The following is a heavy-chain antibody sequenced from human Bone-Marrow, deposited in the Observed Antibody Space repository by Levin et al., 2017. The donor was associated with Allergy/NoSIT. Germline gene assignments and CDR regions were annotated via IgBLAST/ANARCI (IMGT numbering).Heavy chain of an antibody. D-gene: IGHD6-13*01. CDR2: ISFDGTE. CDR1: GFREFSFNDFG. V-gene: IGHV3-30*18. Sequence: PGGSLRLSCVVSGFREFSFNDFGMHWVRLAPGKGLEWVALISFDGTEYYAESVQGRFTVSRDTSKNILYLHMNSLRSEDTAVYYCAKDCEYRAAAADLGPDYWGQGTLVTVSS. CDR3: AKDCEYRAAAADLGPDY. J-gene: IGHJ4*02.